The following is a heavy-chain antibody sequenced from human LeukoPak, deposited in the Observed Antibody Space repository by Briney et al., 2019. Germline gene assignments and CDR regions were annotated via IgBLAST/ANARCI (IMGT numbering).Heavy chain of an antibody. Sequence: PWGSLRLSWAASGFTFSSNAMSWVRQAPGKGLEWVSAISGSGGSTYYADSVKGRFTISRDNSKNTLYLQMNSLRAEDTAVYYCAKLHYYDSSGYPYDAFDIWGQGTMVTVSS. J-gene: IGHJ3*02. CDR2: ISGSGGST. D-gene: IGHD3-22*01. V-gene: IGHV3-23*01. CDR1: GFTFSSNA. CDR3: AKLHYYDSSGYPYDAFDI.